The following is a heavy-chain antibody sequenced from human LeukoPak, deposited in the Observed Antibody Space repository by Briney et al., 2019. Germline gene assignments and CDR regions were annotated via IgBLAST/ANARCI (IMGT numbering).Heavy chain of an antibody. CDR2: IHPSDSAT. CDR3: AIPVGETLHY. Sequence: GESLKISCKASEYRFTSHWVAWVRQMPGKGLEWMGIIHPSDSATAYSPALQGRVTFSVDKSINTAYLQWTNLKTSDAAIYYCAIPVGETLHYWGQGTLVAVSS. D-gene: IGHD1-26*01. V-gene: IGHV5-51*01. J-gene: IGHJ4*02. CDR1: EYRFTSHW.